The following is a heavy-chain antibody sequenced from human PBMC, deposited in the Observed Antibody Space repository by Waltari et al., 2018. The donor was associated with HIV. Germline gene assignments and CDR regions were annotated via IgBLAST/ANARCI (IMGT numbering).Heavy chain of an antibody. CDR1: GFALGGFD. D-gene: IGHD2-8*02. CDR2: SSFDGKKE. CDR3: AKDLSYGTDWPYFDK. J-gene: IGHJ4*02. Sequence: QVQLAESGGGVVQPGRSLKLSCAASGFALGGFDMHWVRQAPGKGLEWGGLSSFDGKKEYYGDSVKGRFTISRDKSGSRLFLQMNNLRPEDTGVYFCAKDLSYGTDWPYFDKRGQGTLVTVSS. V-gene: IGHV3-30*18.